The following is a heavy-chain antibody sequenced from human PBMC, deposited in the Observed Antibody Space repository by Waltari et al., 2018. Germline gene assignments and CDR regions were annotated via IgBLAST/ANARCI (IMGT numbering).Heavy chain of an antibody. Sequence: QLQLQESGPGLVKPSETLSLTCTVSGGSISSSSYYWGWIRQPPGKGLEWIGSIYYSGSTYYNQSLKSRVTISVDTSKNQFSLKLSSVTAADTAVYYCARIDFWSGYPYYYYYYMDVWGKGTTVTVSS. CDR1: GGSISSSSYY. D-gene: IGHD3-3*01. CDR3: ARIDFWSGYPYYYYYYMDV. CDR2: IYYSGST. J-gene: IGHJ6*03. V-gene: IGHV4-39*07.